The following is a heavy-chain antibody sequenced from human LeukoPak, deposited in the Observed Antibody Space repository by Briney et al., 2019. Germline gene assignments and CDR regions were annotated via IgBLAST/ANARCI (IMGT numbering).Heavy chain of an antibody. V-gene: IGHV1-69*06. D-gene: IGHD3-10*01. CDR3: ASYYGSGSYYKRDGMDV. J-gene: IGHJ6*04. CDR2: IIPIFGTA. CDR1: GGTFSSYA. Sequence: WASVKVSCKASGGTFSSYAISWVRQAPGQGLEWMGGIIPIFGTANYAQKFQGRVTIIADKSTSTAYMELSSLRSEDTAVYYCASYYGSGSYYKRDGMDVWGKGTTVTVSS.